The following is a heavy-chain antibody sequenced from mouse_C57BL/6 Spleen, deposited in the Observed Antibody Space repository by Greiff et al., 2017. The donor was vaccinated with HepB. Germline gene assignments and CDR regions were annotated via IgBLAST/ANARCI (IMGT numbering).Heavy chain of an antibody. CDR2: IDPANGNT. CDR3: ARGVYYDYDWGYAMDY. Sequence: VQLQQSVAELVRPGASVKLSCTASGFNIKNTYMHWVKQRPEQGLEWIGRIDPANGNTKYAPKFQGKATITADTSSNTAYLQLSSLTSEDTAIYYCARGVYYDYDWGYAMDYWGQGTSVTVSS. CDR1: GFNIKNTY. V-gene: IGHV14-3*01. D-gene: IGHD2-4*01. J-gene: IGHJ4*01.